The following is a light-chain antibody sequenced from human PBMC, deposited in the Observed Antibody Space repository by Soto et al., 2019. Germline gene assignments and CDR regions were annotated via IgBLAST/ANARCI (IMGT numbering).Light chain of an antibody. Sequence: QPVLTQPPSASGTPGQRVTISCSGGSSNIGSNTVNWYQQLPGTAPKLLIYTANQRPSGVPDRFSGSKSGTSASLAISGLQSEDEADYYCAAWDDSLNGPVFGGGTKLTVL. CDR3: AAWDDSLNGPV. J-gene: IGLJ2*01. CDR2: TAN. CDR1: SSNIGSNT. V-gene: IGLV1-44*01.